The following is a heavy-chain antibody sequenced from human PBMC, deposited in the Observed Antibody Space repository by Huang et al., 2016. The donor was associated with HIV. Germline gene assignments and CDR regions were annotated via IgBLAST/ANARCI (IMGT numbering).Heavy chain of an antibody. CDR3: AREGQGYAMDV. Sequence: QVQLVQSGAEVMKPGASVKVSCKTSGYTFTSYSIHWVRQAPGQGLEWMGIINPDVESTSYAPKFQGRVTMTRDTSTSTGYMELSSLRSEDTAMYYCAREGQGYAMDVWGQGTTVTVSS. CDR2: INPDVEST. J-gene: IGHJ6*02. CDR1: GYTFTSYS. V-gene: IGHV1-46*01.